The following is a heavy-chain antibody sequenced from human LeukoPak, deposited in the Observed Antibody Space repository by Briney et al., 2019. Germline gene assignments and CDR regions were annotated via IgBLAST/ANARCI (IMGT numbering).Heavy chain of an antibody. D-gene: IGHD2-2*01. Sequence: GGSLRLSCAASGFTLSSYSMNWVRQAPGKGLEWVSSISSSSSYIYYADSVKGRFTISRDNAKNSLYLQMNSLRAEDTAVYYCARDRDIVVVPAASFDYWGQGTLVTVSS. CDR2: ISSSSSYI. V-gene: IGHV3-21*01. CDR1: GFTLSSYS. J-gene: IGHJ4*02. CDR3: ARDRDIVVVPAASFDY.